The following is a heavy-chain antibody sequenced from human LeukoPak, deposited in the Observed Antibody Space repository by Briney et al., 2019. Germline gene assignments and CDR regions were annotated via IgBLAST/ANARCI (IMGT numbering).Heavy chain of an antibody. CDR2: IYYSGST. V-gene: IGHV4-59*01. Sequence: SETLSLTCTVSGGSISSYYWSWIRQPPGKGLEWIGYIYYSGSTNYNPSLKSRVTISVDTSKNQFSLKLSSVTAADTAVYYCARELVYCGGDCYPVGWFDPWGQGTLVTVSS. CDR3: ARELVYCGGDCYPVGWFDP. J-gene: IGHJ5*02. D-gene: IGHD2-21*02. CDR1: GGSISSYY.